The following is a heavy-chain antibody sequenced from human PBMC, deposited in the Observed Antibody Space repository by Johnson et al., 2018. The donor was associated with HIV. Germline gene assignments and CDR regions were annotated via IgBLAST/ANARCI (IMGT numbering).Heavy chain of an antibody. V-gene: IGHV3-30-3*01. J-gene: IGHJ3*01. CDR1: GFTFSSYA. D-gene: IGHD4-17*01. CDR3: ARNGGTVTSDAFDF. Sequence: QVQLVESGGGVVQPGRSLRLSCAASGFTFSSYAMHWVRQAPGKGLEWVAVISYDGSNKYYADSVKGRFTISRDNSKNTLYLQMNSLRAEDTAVYYCARNGGTVTSDAFDFWGQGTMVTVSS. CDR2: ISYDGSNK.